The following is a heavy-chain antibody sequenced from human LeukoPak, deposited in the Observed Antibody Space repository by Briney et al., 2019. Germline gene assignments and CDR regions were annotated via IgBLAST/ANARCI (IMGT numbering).Heavy chain of an antibody. CDR3: ARDGGRMTIFGVAGWFDL. CDR2: INPNRGGT. CDR1: GYTLTGYY. Sequence: GASVKVSCEASGYTLTGYYMHGVPHAPGQGLEGGGWINPNRGGTNYAQKSQGRVTMTRDTSISTAYMELSRLRSDGPAVYCCARDGGRMTIFGVAGWFDLGGQGTVDTLSS. D-gene: IGHD3-3*01. J-gene: IGHJ5*02. V-gene: IGHV1-2*02.